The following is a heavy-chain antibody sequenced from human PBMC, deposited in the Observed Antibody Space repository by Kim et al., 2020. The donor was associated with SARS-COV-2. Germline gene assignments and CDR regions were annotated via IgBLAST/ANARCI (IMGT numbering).Heavy chain of an antibody. CDR1: GFPFASYS. CDR3: TRGGILTGYNFDY. J-gene: IGHJ4*02. CDR2: ISSRGPGI. Sequence: GGSLRLSCAASGFPFASYSMNWVRQAPGKGLEWVSHISSRGPGIKYADSMRGRFTISRDNGQQSLYLQMNSLRDEDTAVYYCTRGGILTGYNFDYWGRGTLVTVSS. V-gene: IGHV3-48*02. D-gene: IGHD3-9*01.